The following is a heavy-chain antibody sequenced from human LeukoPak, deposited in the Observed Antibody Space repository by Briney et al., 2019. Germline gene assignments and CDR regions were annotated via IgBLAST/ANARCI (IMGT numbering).Heavy chain of an antibody. V-gene: IGHV3-23*01. CDR3: AKDSYVWGSRSYYY. Sequence: GGSLRLSCADSGFTFTVYAMNWVRQAPGKGLEWFSPISGSIGSTYYADSVKGRFTISRDNSKNTLYLQMKSPRDEDTAVYYCAKDSYVWGSRSYYYWGQGTLVTVSS. D-gene: IGHD3-10*01. J-gene: IGHJ4*02. CDR1: GFTFTVYA. CDR2: ISGSIGST.